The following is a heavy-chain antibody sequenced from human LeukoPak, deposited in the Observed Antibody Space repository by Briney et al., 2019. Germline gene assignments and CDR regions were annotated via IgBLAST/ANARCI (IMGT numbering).Heavy chain of an antibody. CDR1: GGSFSGYY. CDR2: INHSGST. J-gene: IGHJ6*03. V-gene: IGHV4-34*01. Sequence: PSETLSLTCAVYGGSFSGYYWSWIRQPPGKGLEWIGEINHSGSTNYNPSLKSRVTISVDTSKDQFSLKLSSVTAADTAVYYCAGRSYYYYYYMDVWGKGTTVTISS. CDR3: AGRSYYYYYYMDV.